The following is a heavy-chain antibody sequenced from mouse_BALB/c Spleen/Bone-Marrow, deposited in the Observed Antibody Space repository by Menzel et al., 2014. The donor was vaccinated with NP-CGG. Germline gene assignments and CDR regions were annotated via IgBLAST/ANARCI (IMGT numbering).Heavy chain of an antibody. V-gene: IGHV1-67*01. CDR1: GYKFTDYA. CDR2: ISTYSGNT. D-gene: IGHD1-1*01. J-gene: IGHJ2*01. CDR3: ARNFYGSAYFGF. Sequence: VQLVESGPELVRPGVSVKISCKGSGYKFTDYAMHWVKQSHAKSLEWIGLISTYSGNTHYNQKFKGKATMTVDKSSSTAYMELARLTSEDSAIYYCARNFYGSAYFGFWGQGSTLTVSS.